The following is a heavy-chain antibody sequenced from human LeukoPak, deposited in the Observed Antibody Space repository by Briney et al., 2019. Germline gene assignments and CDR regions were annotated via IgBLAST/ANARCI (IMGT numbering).Heavy chain of an antibody. CDR2: INHSGST. Sequence: SETLSLTRAVYGGSFSGYYWSWIRQPPGKGLEWIGEINHSGSTNYNPSLKSRVTISVDTSKNQFSLKLSSVTAADTAVYYCARVRITMIVVVHPYGMDVWGQGTTVTVSS. J-gene: IGHJ6*02. CDR3: ARVRITMIVVVHPYGMDV. D-gene: IGHD3-22*01. CDR1: GGSFSGYY. V-gene: IGHV4-34*01.